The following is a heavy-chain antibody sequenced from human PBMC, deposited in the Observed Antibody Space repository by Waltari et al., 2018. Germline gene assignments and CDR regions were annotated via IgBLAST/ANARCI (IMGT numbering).Heavy chain of an antibody. D-gene: IGHD5-12*01. J-gene: IGHJ4*02. CDR1: GGSFSGYY. V-gene: IGHV4-34*01. CDR2: INHSGST. Sequence: QVQLQQWGAGLLKPSETLSLTCAVYGGSFSGYYWSWIRQPPGKGLEWIGEINHSGSTNDNPSLKSRVTISVDTSKNQFSLKLSSVTAADTAVYYCARSYSGYDDGLDYWGQGTLVTVSS. CDR3: ARSYSGYDDGLDY.